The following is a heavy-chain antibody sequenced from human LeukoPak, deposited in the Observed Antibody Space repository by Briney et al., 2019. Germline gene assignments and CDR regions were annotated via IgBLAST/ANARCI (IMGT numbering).Heavy chain of an antibody. CDR1: GFTVSSNY. CDR3: ARAGIAAAGPTANYYYMDV. J-gene: IGHJ6*03. CDR2: IYSGGST. D-gene: IGHD6-13*01. V-gene: IGHV3-53*01. Sequence: GGSLRLSCAASGFTVSSNYMSWVRQDPGKGLEWVSVIYSGGSTYYADSVKGRFTISRDNAKNSLYLQMNSLRAEDTAVYYCARAGIAAAGPTANYYYMDVWGKGTTVTVSS.